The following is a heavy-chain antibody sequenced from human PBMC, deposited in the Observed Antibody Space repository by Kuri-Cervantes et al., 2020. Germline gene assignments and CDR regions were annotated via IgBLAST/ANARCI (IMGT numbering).Heavy chain of an antibody. CDR3: ARTPSIQYSDYVYPLDYSGGMDV. D-gene: IGHD4-11*01. V-gene: IGHV3-52*01. Sequence: LSWPASGFTLSSYWMHWVCQAPAKGLGGVADIKCDGSEKYYVDSVKGRFTSPRDNSKNSLYLHINNLRAEDTAVYYCARTPSIQYSDYVYPLDYSGGMDVWGQGTTVTVSS. CDR2: IKCDGSEK. J-gene: IGHJ6*02. CDR1: GFTLSSYW.